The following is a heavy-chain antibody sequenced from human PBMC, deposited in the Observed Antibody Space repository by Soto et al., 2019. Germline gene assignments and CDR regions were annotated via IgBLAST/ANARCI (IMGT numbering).Heavy chain of an antibody. V-gene: IGHV4-61*01. Sequence: PSETLSLTCTVSGGSVSSGSYYWSWIRQPPGKGLEWIGYIYYSGSTNYNPSLKGRVTISVGTSKNQFSLKLSSVTAADTAVYYCARGRRVGGTYYFDYCGQGPLVTVSS. CDR1: GGSVSSGSYY. CDR2: IYYSGST. CDR3: ARGRRVGGTYYFDY. J-gene: IGHJ4*02. D-gene: IGHD1-26*01.